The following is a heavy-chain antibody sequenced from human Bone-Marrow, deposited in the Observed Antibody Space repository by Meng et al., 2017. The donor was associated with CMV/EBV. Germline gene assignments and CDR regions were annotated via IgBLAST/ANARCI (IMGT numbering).Heavy chain of an antibody. CDR1: GGSILQTNSY. J-gene: IGHJ5*02. V-gene: IGHV4-39*02. CDR2: ISYNGNT. D-gene: IGHD2-15*01. Sequence: TDSGGSILQTNSYWAWIRQPPGKGLEWIGIISYNGNTYYNPSLKSRVTISVDTSKNHFSLNLNSVTAADTAVYYCAKNVVGGWFDPWGQGTLVTVSS. CDR3: AKNVVGGWFDP.